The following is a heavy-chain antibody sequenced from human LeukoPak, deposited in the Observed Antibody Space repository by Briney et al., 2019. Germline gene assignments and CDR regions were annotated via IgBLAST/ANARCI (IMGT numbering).Heavy chain of an antibody. J-gene: IGHJ4*02. Sequence: GGSLRLPCAASGFTFSSYGMHWVRQAPGKGLEWVAVISYDGSNKYYADSVKGRFTISRDNSKNTLYLQMNSLRAEDTAVYYCAKDRGYSGYELDYWGQGTLVTVSS. CDR1: GFTFSSYG. D-gene: IGHD5-12*01. V-gene: IGHV3-30*18. CDR2: ISYDGSNK. CDR3: AKDRGYSGYELDY.